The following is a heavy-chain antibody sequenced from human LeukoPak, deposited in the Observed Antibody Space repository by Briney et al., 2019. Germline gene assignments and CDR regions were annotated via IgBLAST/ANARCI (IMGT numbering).Heavy chain of an antibody. CDR1: GYTFTGYY. Sequence: GAPVKVSCKASGYTFTGYYMHWVRQAPGQGLEWMGWINPNSGGTNYAQKFQGRVTMTRDTSISTAYMELSRLRSDDTAVYYCARAPYDFWSGWFDYWGQGTLVTVSS. J-gene: IGHJ4*02. CDR2: INPNSGGT. D-gene: IGHD3-3*01. V-gene: IGHV1-2*02. CDR3: ARAPYDFWSGWFDY.